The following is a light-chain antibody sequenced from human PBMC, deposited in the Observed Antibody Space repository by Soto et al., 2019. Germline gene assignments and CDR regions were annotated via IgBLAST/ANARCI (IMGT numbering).Light chain of an antibody. CDR1: SSDVGGYTY. CDR3: CSYAATCTYV. J-gene: IGLJ1*01. V-gene: IGLV2-11*01. CDR2: DVS. Sequence: QSALTQPRSVSGSPGQSVTISCTGTSSDVGGYTYVSWYQQHPGKAPKLMLYDVSNRPSGVPDRFSGSKSGNTASLTISGLQAEDEADDDCCSYAATCTYVFGTGTKLTVL.